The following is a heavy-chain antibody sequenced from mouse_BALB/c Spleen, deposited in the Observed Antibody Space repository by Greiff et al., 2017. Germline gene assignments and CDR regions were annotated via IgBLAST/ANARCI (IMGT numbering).Heavy chain of an antibody. V-gene: IGHV5-17*02. CDR1: GFTFSSFG. Sequence: DVMLVESGGGLVQPGGSRKLSCAASGFTFSSFGMHWVRQAPEKGLEWVAYISSGSSTIYYADTVKGRFTISRDNPKNTLFLQMTSLRSEDTAMYYCASITTATGAMDYWGQGTSVTVSS. CDR3: ASITTATGAMDY. D-gene: IGHD1-2*01. J-gene: IGHJ4*01. CDR2: ISSGSSTI.